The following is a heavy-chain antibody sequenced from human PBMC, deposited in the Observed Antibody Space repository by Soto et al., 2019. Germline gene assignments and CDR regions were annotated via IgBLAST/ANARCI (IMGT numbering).Heavy chain of an antibody. Sequence: SEALSLTCAVSGGSISRGGYSWSWIRQPPGKGLEWIGYIYHSGSTYYNPSLKSRVTISVDRSKNQFSLKLSSVTAADTAVYYCARVPDRWGQGTLVT. CDR1: GGSISRGGYS. V-gene: IGHV4-30-2*01. CDR2: IYHSGST. D-gene: IGHD2-2*01. CDR3: ARVPDR. J-gene: IGHJ5*02.